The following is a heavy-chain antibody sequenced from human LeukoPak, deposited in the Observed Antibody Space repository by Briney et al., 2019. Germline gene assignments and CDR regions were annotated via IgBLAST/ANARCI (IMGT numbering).Heavy chain of an antibody. V-gene: IGHV3-33*03. CDR3: AKDVGKWESLHFFDY. CDR1: GFIFSSCA. D-gene: IGHD1-26*01. CDR2: IWSDGNNK. Sequence: GGSLRLSCAASGFIFSSCAMHWARQAPGKGPEWVAAIWSDGNNKYYADSVKGRFTISRDDSRNTLYLQMNSLRGDDTAVYYCAKDVGKWESLHFFDYWGQGTLVTVSS. J-gene: IGHJ4*02.